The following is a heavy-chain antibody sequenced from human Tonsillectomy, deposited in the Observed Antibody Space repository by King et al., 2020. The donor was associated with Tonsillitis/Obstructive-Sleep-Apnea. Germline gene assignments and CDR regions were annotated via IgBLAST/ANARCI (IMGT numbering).Heavy chain of an antibody. CDR2: ISGFGSST. CDR1: GFTFSSYA. D-gene: IGHD1-1*01. V-gene: IGHV3-23*04. Sequence: EQLVQSGGGLIQPGGSLRLSCAASGFTFSSYAMSWVRQAPGKGLEWVSTISGFGSSTYYADSVKGRFTISRDNSKNTLYLQMNSLRAEDTAVYFCATRTPADYWGQGALVTVSS. J-gene: IGHJ4*02. CDR3: ATRTPADY.